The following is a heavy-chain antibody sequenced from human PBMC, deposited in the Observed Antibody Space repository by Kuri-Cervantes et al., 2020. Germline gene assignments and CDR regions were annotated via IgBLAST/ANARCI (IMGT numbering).Heavy chain of an antibody. CDR3: ARPPSDNDYEIYYVY. J-gene: IGHJ4*02. Sequence: SETLSLTCTVSGGSISSYYWSWIRQPPGKGLEWIGEINYSGSTNYNPSLKSRVTISLDTSKNQFSLKLSSVSAADTAVYYCARPPSDNDYEIYYVYWGQGTLVTVSS. D-gene: IGHD4-17*01. CDR2: INYSGST. CDR1: GGSISSYY. V-gene: IGHV4-59*12.